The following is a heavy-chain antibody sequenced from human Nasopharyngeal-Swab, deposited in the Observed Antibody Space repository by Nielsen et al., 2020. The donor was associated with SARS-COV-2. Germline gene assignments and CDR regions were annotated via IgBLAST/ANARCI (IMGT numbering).Heavy chain of an antibody. Sequence: ASVKVSCKASGYLFATHRISWVRQAPGRGLEWRGWINPNNGDTDYARDLQGRVTLTTETSANTAYMELRSLTFDDTAVYYCAKKFGSFGMDAWGQGTTVTVSS. J-gene: IGHJ6*02. CDR2: INPNNGDT. D-gene: IGHD3-10*01. CDR1: GYLFATHR. V-gene: IGHV1-18*01. CDR3: AKKFGSFGMDA.